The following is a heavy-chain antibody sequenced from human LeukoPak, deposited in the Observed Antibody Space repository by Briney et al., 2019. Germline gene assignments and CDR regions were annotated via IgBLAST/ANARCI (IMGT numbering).Heavy chain of an antibody. Sequence: PSETLSLTCTVSGGSISSSSYYWGWIRQPRGKGLEWIGSIYYSGSTYYNPSLKSRVTISVDTSKNQFSLKLSSVTAADTAVYYCGTGSGSYYSHNFDYWGQGTLVTVSS. V-gene: IGHV4-39*01. CDR1: GGSISSSSYY. J-gene: IGHJ4*02. CDR3: GTGSGSYYSHNFDY. CDR2: IYYSGST. D-gene: IGHD3-10*01.